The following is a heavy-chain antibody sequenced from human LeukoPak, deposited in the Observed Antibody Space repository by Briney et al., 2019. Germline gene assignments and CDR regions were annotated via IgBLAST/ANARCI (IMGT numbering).Heavy chain of an antibody. V-gene: IGHV1-8*01. Sequence: ASVKVSCKASGYTFTSYDINWVRQATGQGLEWMGWMNPNSGNTGYAQKFQGRVTMTRDTSISTAYMELSRLRSDDTAVYYCARGGRVNDFWSGLDYWGQGTLVTVSS. J-gene: IGHJ4*02. D-gene: IGHD3-3*01. CDR1: GYTFTSYD. CDR3: ARGGRVNDFWSGLDY. CDR2: MNPNSGNT.